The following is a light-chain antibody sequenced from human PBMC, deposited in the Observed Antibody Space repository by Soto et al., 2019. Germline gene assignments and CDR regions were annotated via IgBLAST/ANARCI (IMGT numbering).Light chain of an antibody. J-gene: IGKJ1*01. Sequence: VMTQSPATLSVSPGDSATLSCRASQSVSYTVAWLQQRPGRAPRLIIFGASTRAPGVPARFSGSGSGTEFTIAISSLQSEDLAVYYFQQYETWPPNIGHRTKGDIK. CDR2: GAS. CDR3: QQYETWPPN. V-gene: IGKV3-15*01. CDR1: QSVSYT.